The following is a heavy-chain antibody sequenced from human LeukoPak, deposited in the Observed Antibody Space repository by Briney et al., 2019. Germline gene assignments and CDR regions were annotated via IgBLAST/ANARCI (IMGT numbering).Heavy chain of an antibody. D-gene: IGHD5-24*01. Sequence: SETLSLTCTVPGGSISSYYWSWIRQPPGKGLEWIGYIYYSGSTNYNPSLKSRVTISVDTSKNQFSLKLSSVTAADTAVYYCARGDGHPYYYYYYGTDVWGQGTTVTVSS. CDR1: GGSISSYY. CDR3: ARGDGHPYYYYYYGTDV. V-gene: IGHV4-59*01. CDR2: IYYSGST. J-gene: IGHJ6*02.